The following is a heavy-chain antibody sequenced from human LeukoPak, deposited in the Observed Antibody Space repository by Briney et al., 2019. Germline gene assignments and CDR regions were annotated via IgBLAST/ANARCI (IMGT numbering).Heavy chain of an antibody. Sequence: PSETLSLTCAVYGGSFSGYYWSWIRQPPGKGLEWIGEINHSGSTNYNPSLNSRTTISVDTSKNQFSLKLSSVTAADTAVYYCARGYGLKWWERLRGVWFDPWGQGTLVTVSS. V-gene: IGHV4-34*01. D-gene: IGHD1-26*01. J-gene: IGHJ5*02. CDR2: INHSGST. CDR1: GGSFSGYY. CDR3: ARGYGLKWWERLRGVWFDP.